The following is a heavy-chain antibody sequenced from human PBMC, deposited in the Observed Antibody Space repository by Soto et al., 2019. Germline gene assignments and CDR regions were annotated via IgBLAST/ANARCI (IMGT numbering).Heavy chain of an antibody. J-gene: IGHJ6*02. Sequence: GXSVKVSCKASVGSFSSYAISWVRQAPGQGLEWMGGIIPIFGTANYAQKFQGRVTITADESTSTAYMELSSLRSEDTAVYYCARFTVRGYSGYETYYYYGMDVWGQGTTVTVSS. CDR2: IIPIFGTA. CDR1: VGSFSSYA. CDR3: ARFTVRGYSGYETYYYYGMDV. D-gene: IGHD5-12*01. V-gene: IGHV1-69*13.